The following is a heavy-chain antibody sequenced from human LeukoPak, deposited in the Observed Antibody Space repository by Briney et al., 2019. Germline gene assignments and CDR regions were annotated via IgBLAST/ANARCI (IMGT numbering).Heavy chain of an antibody. V-gene: IGHV3-23*01. D-gene: IGHD2-15*01. CDR1: GFTFSSYA. J-gene: IGHJ4*02. CDR3: AKSVVMVVAVREFDY. Sequence: GGALRLSCAAPGFTFSSYAMSLGRQAPGKGLEWVSAISGSGGSTYYADSVKGRFTISRDNSKNTLYLQMNSLRAEDTAVYYCAKSVVMVVAVREFDYWGQGTLVTVSS. CDR2: ISGSGGST.